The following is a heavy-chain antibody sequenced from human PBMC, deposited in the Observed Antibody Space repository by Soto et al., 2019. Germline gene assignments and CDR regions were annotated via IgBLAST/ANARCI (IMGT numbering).Heavy chain of an antibody. CDR2: IIPIFGTA. CDR1: GGTFSSYA. V-gene: IGHV1-69*13. Sequence: SVKVSCKASGGTFSSYAISWVRQAPGQGLEWMGGIIPIFGTANYAQKFQARVTITADESTSTAYMELSSLSSEDTAVYYCARTGDVEMAAFDYWGQGTLVTVSS. CDR3: ARTGDVEMAAFDY. J-gene: IGHJ4*02. D-gene: IGHD3-10*01.